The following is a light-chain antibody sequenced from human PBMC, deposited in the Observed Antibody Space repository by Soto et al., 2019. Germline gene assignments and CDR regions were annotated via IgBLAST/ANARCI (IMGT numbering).Light chain of an antibody. CDR2: EVN. Sequence: QSALTQPPSASGSPGQSVAISCTGTSSDVGGYNYVSWYQQHPGKAPELMIYEVNKRPSGVPDRFSGSKSGNTASLTISGLQAEDEADYYCSSYTSSSTRVFGTGTKLTVL. CDR1: SSDVGGYNY. J-gene: IGLJ1*01. CDR3: SSYTSSSTRV. V-gene: IGLV2-8*01.